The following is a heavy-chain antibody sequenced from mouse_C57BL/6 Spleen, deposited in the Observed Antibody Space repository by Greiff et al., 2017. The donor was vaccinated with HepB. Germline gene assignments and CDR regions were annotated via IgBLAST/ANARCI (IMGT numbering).Heavy chain of an antibody. D-gene: IGHD1-1*01. CDR3: AREKYGSSSYYFDY. Sequence: VQLQQSGPELVKPGASVKIPCKASGYTFTDYNMDWVKQSHGKSLEWIGDINPNNGGTIYNQKFKGKATLTVDKSSSTAYMELRSLTSEDTAVYYCAREKYGSSSYYFDYWGQGTTLTVSS. CDR1: GYTFTDYN. V-gene: IGHV1-18*01. CDR2: INPNNGGT. J-gene: IGHJ2*01.